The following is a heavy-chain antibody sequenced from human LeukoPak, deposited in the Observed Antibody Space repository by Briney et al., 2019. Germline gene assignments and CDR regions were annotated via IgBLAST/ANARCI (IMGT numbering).Heavy chain of an antibody. J-gene: IGHJ4*02. V-gene: IGHV3-53*01. CDR3: AAGYSSPTYCDY. Sequence: GGSLRLSCAASGFTVSSNYMSWVRQAPGKGLEWVSVIYSGGSTYYADSVKGRFTISRDNSKNTLYLQMNSLRAEDTAVYYCAAGYSSPTYCDYWGQGTLVTVSS. CDR2: IYSGGST. CDR1: GFTVSSNY. D-gene: IGHD6-13*01.